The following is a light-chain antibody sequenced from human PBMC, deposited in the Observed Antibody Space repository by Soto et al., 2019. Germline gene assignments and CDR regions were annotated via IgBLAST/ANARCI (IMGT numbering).Light chain of an antibody. CDR1: TSNIGGNT. V-gene: IGLV1-44*01. Sequence: QSVLTQPPSASGTPGQRVTISCFGGTSNIGGNTVNWYKQFPGMAPRLLIYSDNQRPSGVPDRFSGSKSGTSASLAISGLESDDEADFYCSSWEDSVNGPVFGGGTKLTVL. CDR2: SDN. J-gene: IGLJ2*01. CDR3: SSWEDSVNGPV.